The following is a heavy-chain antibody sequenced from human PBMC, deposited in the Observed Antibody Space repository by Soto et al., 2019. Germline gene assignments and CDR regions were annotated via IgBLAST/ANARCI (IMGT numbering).Heavy chain of an antibody. Sequence: ASVKVSCKASGYTFTGYYMHWVRQAPGQGLEWMGWINPNSGGTNYAQKFQGRVTMTRDTSISTAYMELSRLRSDDTAVYYCARDLAEDSSSFLFGPWGQGTLVTVSS. CDR3: ARDLAEDSSSFLFGP. CDR2: INPNSGGT. CDR1: GYTFTGYY. V-gene: IGHV1-2*02. D-gene: IGHD6-13*01. J-gene: IGHJ5*02.